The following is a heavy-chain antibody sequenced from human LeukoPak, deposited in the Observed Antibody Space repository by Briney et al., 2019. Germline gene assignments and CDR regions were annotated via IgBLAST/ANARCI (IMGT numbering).Heavy chain of an antibody. V-gene: IGHV3-30*02. CDR1: GFTFSNYG. J-gene: IGHJ4*02. CDR2: IRYDGSNK. CDR3: AKSYCNGGSCFSDY. Sequence: GGSLRLSRAASGFTFSNYGMHWVRQAPGKGLEWVALIRYDGSNKYYADSVKGQFTISRDNSKNTLYLQMNSLRAEDTAVYYCAKSYCNGGSCFSDYWGQGTLVTVSS. D-gene: IGHD2-15*01.